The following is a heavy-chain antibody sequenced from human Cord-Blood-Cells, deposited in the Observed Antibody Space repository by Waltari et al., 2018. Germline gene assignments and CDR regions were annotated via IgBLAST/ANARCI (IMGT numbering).Heavy chain of an antibody. D-gene: IGHD6-19*01. CDR3: ACGGGLGENNWFDP. CDR1: GYSISSGYY. Sequence: QVQLQESGPGLVKPSETLSLTCAVSGYSISSGYYRGWIRQPPGKGLEWIGSIYHSGSTYYTPSLTSRVTISVDTSSNQFSLKLSFVTAADTAVYYCACGGGLGENNWFDPWGQGTLVTVSS. CDR2: IYHSGST. V-gene: IGHV4-38-2*01. J-gene: IGHJ5*02.